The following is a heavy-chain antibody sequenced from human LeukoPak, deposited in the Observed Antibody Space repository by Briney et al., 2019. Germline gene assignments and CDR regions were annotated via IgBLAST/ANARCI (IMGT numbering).Heavy chain of an antibody. J-gene: IGHJ4*02. Sequence: GGSLRLSCAASGFTFSSYWMHWVRQAPGKGLVWVSRINSDGSSTSYADSVKGRFTISRGNAKNTLYLQMNSLRAEDTAVYYCARAVSYIAAADYWGQGTLVTVSS. CDR2: INSDGSST. D-gene: IGHD6-13*01. CDR1: GFTFSSYW. V-gene: IGHV3-74*01. CDR3: ARAVSYIAAADY.